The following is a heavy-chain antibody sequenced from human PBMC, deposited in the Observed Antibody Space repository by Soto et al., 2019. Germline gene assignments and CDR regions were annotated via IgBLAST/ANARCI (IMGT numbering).Heavy chain of an antibody. CDR1: GFTFSSYG. J-gene: IGHJ4*02. CDR3: AKDGGDYGFDY. CDR2: ISYDGSNK. Sequence: PGGSLRLSCAASGFTFSSYGMHWVRQAPGKGLEWVAVISYDGSNKYYADSVKGRFTISRDNSKNTLYLQMNSLRAEDTAVYYCAKDGGDYGFDYWGQGTLVTVSS. D-gene: IGHD4-17*01. V-gene: IGHV3-30*18.